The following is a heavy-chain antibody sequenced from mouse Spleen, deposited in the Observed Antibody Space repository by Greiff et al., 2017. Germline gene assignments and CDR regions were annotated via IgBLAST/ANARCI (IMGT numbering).Heavy chain of an antibody. CDR3: ARDGLLLDY. CDR2: INYDGSST. V-gene: IGHV5-16*01. Sequence: EVQLQQSEGGLVQPGSSMKLSCTASGFTFSDYYMAWVRQVPEKGLEWVANINYDGSSTYYLDSLKSRFIISRDNAKNILYLQMSSLKSEDTATYYCARDGLLLDYWGQGTTLTVSS. CDR1: GFTFSDYY. J-gene: IGHJ2*01. D-gene: IGHD1-1*01.